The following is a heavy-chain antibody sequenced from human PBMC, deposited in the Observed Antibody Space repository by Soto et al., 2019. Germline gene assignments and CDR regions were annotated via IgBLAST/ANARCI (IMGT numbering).Heavy chain of an antibody. V-gene: IGHV1-18*01. CDR1: GYTFTSYG. J-gene: IGHJ3*01. D-gene: IGHD1-1*01. Sequence: GASVKVSCKASGYTFTSYGISWVRQAPGQGLEWMGWISAYNGNTNYAQKLQGRVTMTRDTSTSTAYMELSSLSSEDTALYYCGRVFAGNWNDGPSGGAFYFCGKGTKVT. CDR2: ISAYNGNT. CDR3: GRVFAGNWNDGPSGGAFYF.